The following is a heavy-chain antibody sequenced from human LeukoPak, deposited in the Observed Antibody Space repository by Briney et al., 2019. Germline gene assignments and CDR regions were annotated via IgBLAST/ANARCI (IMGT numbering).Heavy chain of an antibody. V-gene: IGHV4-59*12. Sequence: PSETLSLTCTVSGGSISSYYWSWIRQPPGKGLEWIGYIYHSGSTYYNPSLKSRVTISVDRSKNQFSLKLSSVTAADTAVYYCARHCGGDCFFDYWGQGTLVTVSS. J-gene: IGHJ4*02. CDR2: IYHSGST. CDR3: ARHCGGDCFFDY. CDR1: GGSISSYY. D-gene: IGHD2-21*02.